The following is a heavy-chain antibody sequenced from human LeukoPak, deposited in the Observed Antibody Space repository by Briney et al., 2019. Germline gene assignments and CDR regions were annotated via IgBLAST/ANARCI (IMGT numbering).Heavy chain of an antibody. CDR3: ATDYYYDSSGSYYTVDY. CDR1: GYTLTELS. V-gene: IGHV1-24*01. D-gene: IGHD3-22*01. Sequence: GAPVKVSFKVSGYTLTELSMHWVRQAPGKGLEWMGGFDPEDGETFYAQKFQGRVTMTEDTSTDTAYMELSSLRSEDTAVYYCATDYYYDSSGSYYTVDYWGQGTLVTVSS. CDR2: FDPEDGET. J-gene: IGHJ4*02.